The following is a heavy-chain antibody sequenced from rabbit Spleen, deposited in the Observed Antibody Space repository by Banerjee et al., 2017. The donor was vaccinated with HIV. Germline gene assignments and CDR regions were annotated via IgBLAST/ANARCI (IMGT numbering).Heavy chain of an antibody. CDR2: IHGGSINNI. D-gene: IGHD2-1*01. J-gene: IGHJ4*01. CDR3: ARGVYDDYDTFYFDL. V-gene: IGHV1S40*01. CDR1: GFSFSAGYY. Sequence: QSLEESGGDLVKPGASLTLTCTASGFSFSAGYYMCWVRQAPGKGLEWIACIHGGSINNIYYASWAKGRLTISRTSSTTVTLQMTSLTAADTATYFCARGVYDDYDTFYFDLWGPGTLVTDS.